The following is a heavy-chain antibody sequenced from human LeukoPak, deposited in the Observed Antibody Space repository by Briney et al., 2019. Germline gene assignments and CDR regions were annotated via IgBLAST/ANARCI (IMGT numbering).Heavy chain of an antibody. J-gene: IGHJ4*02. D-gene: IGHD2-2*01. CDR1: GFTFSSYG. V-gene: IGHV3-30*18. CDR2: ISYDGSNK. CDR3: AKGPVPLAPYYFDY. Sequence: GGSLRLSCAASGFTFSSYGMHWVRQAPGKGLEWVAVISYDGSNKYYADSVKGRFTISRDNSKNTLYLQMNSLRAEDTAVYYCAKGPVPLAPYYFDYWGQGTLVTVSS.